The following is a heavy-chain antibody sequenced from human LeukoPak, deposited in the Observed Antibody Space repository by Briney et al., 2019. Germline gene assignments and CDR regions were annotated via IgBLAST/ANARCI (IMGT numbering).Heavy chain of an antibody. D-gene: IGHD6-13*01. J-gene: IGHJ4*02. CDR3: AKVDSGIVATGSPYFDY. CDR1: GFTFSSYE. CDR2: ISSSGSTI. Sequence: PGGSLRLSCAASGFTFSSYEMNWVRQAPGKGLEWVSYISSSGSTIYYADSVKGRFTISRDNAKNSLYLQMNSLRAEDTAVYYCAKVDSGIVATGSPYFDYWGQGTLVTVSS. V-gene: IGHV3-48*03.